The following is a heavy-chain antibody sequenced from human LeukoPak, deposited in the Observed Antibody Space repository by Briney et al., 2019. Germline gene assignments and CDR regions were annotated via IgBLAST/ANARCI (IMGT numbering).Heavy chain of an antibody. Sequence: SETLSLTCTVPGGSISSGGYYWSWIRQHPGKGLEWIGYIYYSGSTYYNPSLKSRVTISVDTSKNQFSLKLSSVTAADTAVYYCAGAHNWNYYPWGQGTLVTVSS. CDR2: IYYSGST. J-gene: IGHJ5*02. CDR1: GGSISSGGYY. V-gene: IGHV4-31*03. CDR3: AGAHNWNYYP. D-gene: IGHD1-7*01.